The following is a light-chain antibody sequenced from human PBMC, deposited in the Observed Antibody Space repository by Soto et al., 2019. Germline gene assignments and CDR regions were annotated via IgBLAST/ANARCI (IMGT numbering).Light chain of an antibody. CDR3: QHLNRPLT. CDR2: AAS. CDR1: QGIARH. J-gene: IGKJ4*01. V-gene: IGKV1-9*01. Sequence: DIQLTQSPSFLSASVGDRVTITCRASQGIARHLAWYQQKPGKAPNLLIYAASTLQGGVPSRFSGSGSGSEFTLTISSLQPEDLATSYCQHLNRPLTFGGGTKVEI.